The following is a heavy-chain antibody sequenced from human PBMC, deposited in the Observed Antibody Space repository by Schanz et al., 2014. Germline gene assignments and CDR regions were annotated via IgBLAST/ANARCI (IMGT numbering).Heavy chain of an antibody. Sequence: QVQLVESGGGVVQPGGSLRLSCAASGFPFSSYALHWVRQAPGKGLEWVAVISYDGVNTYYADSVKGRFTISRDNSKNTVNLQMNSLRAEDTAVYYCAKDKQGSRSDDSWGQGTLVTVSS. CDR1: GFPFSSYA. CDR3: AKDKQGSRSDDS. J-gene: IGHJ5*01. D-gene: IGHD2-15*01. V-gene: IGHV3-30-3*01. CDR2: ISYDGVNT.